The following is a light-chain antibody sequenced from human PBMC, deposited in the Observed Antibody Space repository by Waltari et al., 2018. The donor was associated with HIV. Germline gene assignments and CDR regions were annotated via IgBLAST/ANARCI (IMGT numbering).Light chain of an antibody. CDR2: AAF. J-gene: IGKJ2*01. V-gene: IGKV1-39*01. CDR1: QRISSY. CDR3: QQSYSSPPT. Sequence: DIQMTQSPSSLSASVGDRVNITCRASQRISSYLHWYQQKPGKAPKLLISAAFNLQSCVPSRFSGGRSGTDFTLTIDSLQVEDLATYYCQQSYSSPPTFGQGTNLEIK.